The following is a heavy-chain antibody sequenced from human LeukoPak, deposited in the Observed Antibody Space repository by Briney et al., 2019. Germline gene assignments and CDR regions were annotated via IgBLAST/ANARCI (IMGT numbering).Heavy chain of an antibody. Sequence: PGGSLRLSCAASGFTVSSNYINWVRQAPGKGLEWVSLIYGSTSADYADSVKGRFTISRDNAKNSLYLQMNSLRDEDTAVYYCARKGRYSYGPLDYWGQGTLVTVSS. J-gene: IGHJ4*02. CDR2: IYGSTSA. CDR3: ARKGRYSYGPLDY. CDR1: GFTVSSNY. V-gene: IGHV3-53*01. D-gene: IGHD5-18*01.